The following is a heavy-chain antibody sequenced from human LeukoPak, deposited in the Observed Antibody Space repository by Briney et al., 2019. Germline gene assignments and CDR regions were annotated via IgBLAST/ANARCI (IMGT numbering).Heavy chain of an antibody. D-gene: IGHD1-26*01. CDR3: AISIVGATFFDY. CDR1: GYTFTSYY. J-gene: IGHJ4*02. CDR2: INPSGGST. V-gene: IGHV1-46*01. Sequence: ASVKVSCKASGYTFTSYYMHWVRQAPGQGLEWMGIINPSGGSTSYARKLQGRVTMTRDTSTSTVYMELSSLRSEDTAVYYCAISIVGATFFDYWGQGTLVTVSS.